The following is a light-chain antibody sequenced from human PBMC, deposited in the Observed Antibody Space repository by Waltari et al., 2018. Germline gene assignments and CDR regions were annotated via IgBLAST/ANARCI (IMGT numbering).Light chain of an antibody. J-gene: IGKJ1*01. Sequence: IVLTQSQGTLSLSPRARATLSSRARQSVSSSYLAWYQQKPGQAPRLLIYRASSRATGIPDRFSGSGSGTDFTLTISRLEPEDFAVYYCQQYGSSPPMTFGQGTKVEIK. CDR2: RAS. V-gene: IGKV3-20*01. CDR3: QQYGSSPPMT. CDR1: QSVSSSY.